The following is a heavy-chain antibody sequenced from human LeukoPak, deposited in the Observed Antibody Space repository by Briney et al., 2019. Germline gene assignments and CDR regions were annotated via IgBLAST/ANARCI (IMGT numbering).Heavy chain of an antibody. D-gene: IGHD1-26*01. V-gene: IGHV3-7*01. CDR2: IKQDGSEK. Sequence: GGSLRLSCAASGFTFSSYWMSWVRQAPGKGLEWVANIKQDGSEKYYVDSVKGRFTISRDNAKNSLYLQMNSLRAEDTAVYYCARAGRELSPSAFDIWGQETMVTVSS. CDR3: ARAGRELSPSAFDI. J-gene: IGHJ3*02. CDR1: GFTFSSYW.